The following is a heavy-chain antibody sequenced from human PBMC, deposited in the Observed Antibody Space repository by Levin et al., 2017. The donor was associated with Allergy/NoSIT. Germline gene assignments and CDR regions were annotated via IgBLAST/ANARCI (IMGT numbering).Heavy chain of an antibody. Sequence: SETLSLTCTVSDGSISSFYWSWIRQPPGKGLEWIGFIYYSGSTNYNPSLKSRVTISVDTSKNQFSLKLRSVTAADTAVYYCARDHGDYTEGVSHWFDPWGQGTLVTVSA. V-gene: IGHV4-59*01. J-gene: IGHJ5*02. CDR3: ARDHGDYTEGVSHWFDP. CDR1: DGSISSFY. CDR2: IYYSGST. D-gene: IGHD4-17*01.